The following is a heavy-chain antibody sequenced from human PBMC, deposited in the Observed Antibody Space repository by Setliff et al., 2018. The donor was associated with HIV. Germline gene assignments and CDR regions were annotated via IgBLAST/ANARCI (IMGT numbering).Heavy chain of an antibody. D-gene: IGHD2-21*02. J-gene: IGHJ6*03. V-gene: IGHV4-38-2*01. CDR1: GYAITGGFY. Sequence: SETLSLTSAVSGYAITGGFYWGWFRQPPGKGLEWIGHTANTDYNPSLKSRVTVSVDTSRNRFSLKMTSVTAADTAVYYCARGVLITKRVTQTGGYYYYTDVWGKGTTVTVS. CDR2: HTANT. CDR3: ARGVLITKRVTQTGGYYYYTDV.